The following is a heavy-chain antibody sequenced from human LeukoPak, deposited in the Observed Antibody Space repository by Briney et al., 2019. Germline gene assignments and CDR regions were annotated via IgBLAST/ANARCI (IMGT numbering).Heavy chain of an antibody. CDR1: GGSISSYY. Sequence: SETLSHTCTVSGGSISSYYWSWLRQPPGKGLEWIGYIYYSGSTNYNPSLKSRVTISVDTSKNQFSLKLSSVTAADTAVYYCASGVGYYNSSGYSEYFQHWGQGTLVTVSS. D-gene: IGHD3-22*01. CDR2: IYYSGST. CDR3: ASGVGYYNSSGYSEYFQH. V-gene: IGHV4-59*01. J-gene: IGHJ1*01.